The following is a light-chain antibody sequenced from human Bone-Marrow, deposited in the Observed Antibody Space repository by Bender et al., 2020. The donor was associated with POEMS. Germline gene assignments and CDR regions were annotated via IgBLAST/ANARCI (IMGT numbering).Light chain of an antibody. CDR3: RSESSSSTLGV. CDR2: EVN. Sequence: QSALTQPPSASGSPGQSITISCTGSSSDVGGYDLVSWYQQHPATAPKLMIFEVNNRPSGVSNRFSGSKSGNTASLTISGLQPEDEAEDCCRSESSSSTLGVVGTWTKVTVL. J-gene: IGLJ1*01. CDR1: SSDVGGYDL. V-gene: IGLV2-14*01.